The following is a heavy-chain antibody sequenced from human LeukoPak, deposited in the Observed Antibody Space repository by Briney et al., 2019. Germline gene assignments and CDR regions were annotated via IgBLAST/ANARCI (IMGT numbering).Heavy chain of an antibody. J-gene: IGHJ4*02. CDR3: AIGDDDHFGY. CDR1: GFTFSNYW. Sequence: GGSLRLSCAASGFTFSNYWMHWVRQAPGKGLLWVARIYSDGSSTIYADSVQGRFTISRDNSKNTLYLQMNSLRAEDTAVYYCAIGDDDHFGYWGQGTLVTVSS. V-gene: IGHV3-74*01. CDR2: IYSDGSST. D-gene: IGHD1-1*01.